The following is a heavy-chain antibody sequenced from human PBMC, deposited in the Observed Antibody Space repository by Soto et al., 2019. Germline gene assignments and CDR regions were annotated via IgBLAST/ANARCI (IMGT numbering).Heavy chain of an antibody. CDR2: MYYSGST. CDR1: GGSISSYY. V-gene: IGHV4-59*08. CDR3: ASLHISSWSNWFDP. D-gene: IGHD6-13*01. Sequence: QVQLQESGPGLVKPSETLSLTCIVSGGSISSYYWSWIRQPPGKGLEWIGYMYYSGSTIYNPSLQSRPTISLDTSKNQFSLMLSSVTAADTAVYYCASLHISSWSNWFDPWGQGTLVTVSS. J-gene: IGHJ5*02.